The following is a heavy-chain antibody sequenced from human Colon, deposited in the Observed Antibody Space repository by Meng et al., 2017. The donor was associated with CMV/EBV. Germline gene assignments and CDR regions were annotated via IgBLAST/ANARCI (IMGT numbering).Heavy chain of an antibody. CDR1: GFTFDDYV. Sequence: SLKISCVASGFTFDDYVIQWVRQSPGKGLEWVSSITWNSAWIDYADSVKGRFTVSRDNARKSVFLEMNSLRVEDTAVYYCARLLYYGMDVWGQGTTVTVSS. CDR2: ITWNSAWI. J-gene: IGHJ6*02. CDR3: ARLLYYGMDV. V-gene: IGHV3-9*01.